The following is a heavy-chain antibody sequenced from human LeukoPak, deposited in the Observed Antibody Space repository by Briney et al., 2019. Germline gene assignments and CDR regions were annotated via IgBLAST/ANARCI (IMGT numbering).Heavy chain of an antibody. CDR3: ARGQSGSHFDY. D-gene: IGHD3-3*01. Sequence: GGSLRLSCAASGFTFSSYAMSWVRQAPGKGLEWVSGINWNGGSTGYADSVKGRFTISRDNAKNSLYLQMNSLRAEDTAVYYCARGQSGSHFDYWGQGTLVTVSS. CDR2: INWNGGST. V-gene: IGHV3-20*04. CDR1: GFTFSSYA. J-gene: IGHJ4*02.